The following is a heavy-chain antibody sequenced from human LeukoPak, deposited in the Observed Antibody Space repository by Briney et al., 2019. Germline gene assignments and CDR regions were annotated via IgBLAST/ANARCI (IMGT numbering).Heavy chain of an antibody. CDR3: AKGGLYWSWFDP. J-gene: IGHJ5*02. CDR1: GFTFSSYA. D-gene: IGHD2-15*01. Sequence: GGSLRLSCAASGFTFSSYAMSWVRQAPGKGREWVSAISGSGGSTYYADSVKGRFTISRDNSKNTLYLQMNSLRAEDTAVYYCAKGGLYWSWFDPWGQGTLVTVSS. V-gene: IGHV3-23*01. CDR2: ISGSGGST.